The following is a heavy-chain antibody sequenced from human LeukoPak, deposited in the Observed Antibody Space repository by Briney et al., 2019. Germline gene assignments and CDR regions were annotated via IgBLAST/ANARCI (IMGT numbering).Heavy chain of an antibody. Sequence: PSETLSLNCAVYGWSFSGYWSWIRQPPGKGLEWIGEINHSGSTNYSPSLKSRVTISVDTSKNQLSLKVRSMTAADTAVYYCARGRIQGQLRGYYYGMDVWGQGTTVTVSS. D-gene: IGHD5-18*01. CDR1: GWSFSGY. J-gene: IGHJ6*02. CDR3: ARGRIQGQLRGYYYGMDV. CDR2: INHSGST. V-gene: IGHV4-34*01.